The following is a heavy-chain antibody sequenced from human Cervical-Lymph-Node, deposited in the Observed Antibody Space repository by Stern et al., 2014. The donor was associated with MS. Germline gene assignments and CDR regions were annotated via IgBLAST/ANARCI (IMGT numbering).Heavy chain of an antibody. Sequence: QLQLQESGPGLVKPSQTPSLTCDVSGVSINSGAYYWSWIRQHPGKGPEWIGYIYYSGSTNYNPSLKSRVELSLDTSQMQFLLSLTSVPAADSAVYYCARVGGGGYQIFWGQGTLVTVSS. J-gene: IGHJ4*02. V-gene: IGHV4-31*11. CDR1: GVSINSGAYY. D-gene: IGHD3-22*01. CDR3: ARVGGGGYQIF. CDR2: IYYSGST.